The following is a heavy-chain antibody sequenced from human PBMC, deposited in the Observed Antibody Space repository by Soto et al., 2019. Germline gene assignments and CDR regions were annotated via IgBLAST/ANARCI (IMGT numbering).Heavy chain of an antibody. CDR1: GYTLTELS. Sequence: ASVKVSCKGSGYTLTELSMHWVRQAPGKGLEWMGGFDPEDGETIYAQKFQGRVTMTEDTSTDTAYMELSSLRSEDTAVYYCATSAGIAAAGASWGQGTLVTVSS. J-gene: IGHJ5*02. D-gene: IGHD6-13*01. CDR3: ATSAGIAAAGAS. CDR2: FDPEDGET. V-gene: IGHV1-24*01.